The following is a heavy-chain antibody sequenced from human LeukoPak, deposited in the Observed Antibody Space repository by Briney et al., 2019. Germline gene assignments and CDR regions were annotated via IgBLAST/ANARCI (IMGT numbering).Heavy chain of an antibody. J-gene: IGHJ4*02. D-gene: IGHD3-22*01. CDR3: ARGRRGYRTELDS. CDR2: IYQSGTT. V-gene: IGHV4-38-2*02. CDR1: GDSPASGYY. Sequence: SETLSLTCIVSGDSPASGYYGGWIRQAPGKGLAWIGSIYQSGTTYYNPSLKSRVTISKDTSKNQFSLRLTSVTDADTALYYCARGRRGYRTELDSWGQGTLVTVSS.